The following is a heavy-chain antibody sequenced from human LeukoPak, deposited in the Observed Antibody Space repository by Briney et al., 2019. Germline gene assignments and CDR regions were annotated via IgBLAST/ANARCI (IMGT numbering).Heavy chain of an antibody. Sequence: PGRSLRLSCAASGFTFNDYAMHWVRQAPGKGLEWVSGISWNSGSIGYADSVKGRFTISRDNAKNSLYLQMNSLRAEDTALYYCAKDISSKWFGESGIDYWGQGTLVTVSS. D-gene: IGHD3-10*01. V-gene: IGHV3-9*01. CDR3: AKDISSKWFGESGIDY. CDR2: ISWNSGSI. CDR1: GFTFNDYA. J-gene: IGHJ4*02.